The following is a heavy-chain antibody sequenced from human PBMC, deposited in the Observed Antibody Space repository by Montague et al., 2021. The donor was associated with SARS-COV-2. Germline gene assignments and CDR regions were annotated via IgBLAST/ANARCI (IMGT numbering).Heavy chain of an antibody. CDR2: IYASGST. CDR1: GVSITSYY. V-gene: IGHV4-4*07. J-gene: IGHJ4*02. CDR3: VRDGDNWYYFDY. Sequence: SETLSLTRSISGVSITSYYWSWVRQPAGKGLEWIGHIYASGSTNYSPSLKSRVRLSIDNPKNQFSLKLESLTAADTAVYYCVRDGDNWYYFDYWGQGALVTVSS. D-gene: IGHD5-24*01.